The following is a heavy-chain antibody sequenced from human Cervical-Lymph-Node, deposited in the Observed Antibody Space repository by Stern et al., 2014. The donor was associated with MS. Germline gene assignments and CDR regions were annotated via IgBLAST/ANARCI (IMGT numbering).Heavy chain of an antibody. Sequence: QVQLQESGPGLVKPSASLTLTCSVSNGSFFNYYWSWLRQPPGKRLQWIGDIYYSGIPSYNPSLKSRVTISLDTSQHQFSLRLNAVTAADTAIYYCARGAETSTVAPFDPWGQGTLVTVSS. CDR1: NGSFFNYY. J-gene: IGHJ5*02. D-gene: IGHD1-14*01. V-gene: IGHV4-59*01. CDR2: IYYSGIP. CDR3: ARGAETSTVAPFDP.